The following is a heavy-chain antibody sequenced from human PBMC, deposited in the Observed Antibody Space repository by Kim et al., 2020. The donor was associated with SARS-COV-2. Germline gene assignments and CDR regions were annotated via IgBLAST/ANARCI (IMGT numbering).Heavy chain of an antibody. CDR2: TR. V-gene: IGHV3-48*03. Sequence: TRYYADSVKGRFTLSRDNAKNSLYLHMNSLSAEDTGVYYCARDPSGCFDYWGQGVQVTVSS. J-gene: IGHJ4*02. D-gene: IGHD3-10*01. CDR3: ARDPSGCFDY.